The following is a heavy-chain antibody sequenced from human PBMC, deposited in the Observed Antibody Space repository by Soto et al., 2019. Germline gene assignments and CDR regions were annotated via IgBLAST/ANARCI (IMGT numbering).Heavy chain of an antibody. D-gene: IGHD1-26*01. CDR1: GYTFTSYA. CDR3: ARGGSGSCTYRYYYGMDV. J-gene: IGHJ6*02. Sequence: QVQLVQSGAEEKKPGASVKVSCKASGYTFTSYAMHWVRQAPGQRLEWMGWINAGNGNTKYSQKFQGRVTITRDTSWSTAYVELSSLRSEDTAVYYCARGGSGSCTYRYYYGMDVWGQGTTVTVSS. V-gene: IGHV1-3*05. CDR2: INAGNGNT.